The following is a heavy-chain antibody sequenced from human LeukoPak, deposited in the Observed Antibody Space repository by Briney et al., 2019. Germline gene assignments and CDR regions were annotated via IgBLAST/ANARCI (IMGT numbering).Heavy chain of an antibody. CDR1: GFTFSSYS. D-gene: IGHD3-3*01. J-gene: IGHJ5*02. Sequence: GGSLRLSCAASGFTFSSYSMNWVRQAPGKGLEWVSSISSSSSYIYYADSVKGRFTISRDNAKNSLYLQMNSLRAEDTAVYYCARDTPRNGLTDLTIFAVATSWGQGTLVTYSS. CDR3: ARDTPRNGLTDLTIFAVATS. CDR2: ISSSSSYI. V-gene: IGHV3-21*01.